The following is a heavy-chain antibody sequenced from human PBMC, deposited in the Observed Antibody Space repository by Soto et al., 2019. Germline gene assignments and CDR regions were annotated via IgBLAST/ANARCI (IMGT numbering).Heavy chain of an antibody. CDR1: GFTFTSSA. J-gene: IGHJ4*02. D-gene: IGHD3-10*01. V-gene: IGHV1-58*02. CDR2: IVAGSGNT. Sequence: ASVKVSCKASGFTFTSSAMQWVRQARGQRLEWIGWIVAGSGNTKYAQKFQERVTITTDMSASTAYMELSSLRSEDTAVYYCASPPYGSGSYSSHYFDYWGKGPLVTVSS. CDR3: ASPPYGSGSYSSHYFDY.